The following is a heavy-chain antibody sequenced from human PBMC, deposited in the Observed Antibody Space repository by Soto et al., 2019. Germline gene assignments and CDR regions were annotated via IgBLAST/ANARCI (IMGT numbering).Heavy chain of an antibody. J-gene: IGHJ2*01. V-gene: IGHV4-31*03. CDR2: IYYSGNT. CDR1: GGSISSGGYY. CDR3: ARGGRLGSAVDWYFDL. D-gene: IGHD6-19*01. Sequence: QVQLQESGPGLVKPSQTLSLTCTVSGGSISSGGYYWNWIRQHPGKGLEWIGYIYYSGNTYYNPSLMSRVTISVDTSKNQFSLKLSSVTAADTAVHYCARGGRLGSAVDWYFDLWGRSTLVTVSS.